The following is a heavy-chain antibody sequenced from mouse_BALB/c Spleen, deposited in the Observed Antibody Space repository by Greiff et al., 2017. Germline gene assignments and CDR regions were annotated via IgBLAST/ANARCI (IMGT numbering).Heavy chain of an antibody. J-gene: IGHJ4*01. Sequence: EVKLVESGGGLVKPGGSLKLSCAASGFTFSSYTMSWVRQTPEKRLEWVATISSGGSYTYYPDSVKGRFTISRDNAKNTLYLQMSSLKSEDTAMYYCTRDGTARASFDYWGQGTSVTVSS. V-gene: IGHV5-6-4*01. D-gene: IGHD3-2*01. CDR1: GFTFSSYT. CDR3: TRDGTARASFDY. CDR2: ISSGGSYT.